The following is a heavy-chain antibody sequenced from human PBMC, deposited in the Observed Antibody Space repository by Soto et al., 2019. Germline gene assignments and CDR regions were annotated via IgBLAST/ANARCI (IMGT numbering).Heavy chain of an antibody. J-gene: IGHJ6*02. CDR3: ARDSSGQLGDYYYGMDV. D-gene: IGHD6-19*01. Sequence: SETLSLTCTVSGGSISSYYWGWIRQPPGKGLEWIGYIFYSGSTNYNPSLEGRVTISVDTSKNQFPLKVSSVTAADTAVYYCARDSSGQLGDYYYGMDVWGQGTTVTVSS. V-gene: IGHV4-59*01. CDR1: GGSISSYY. CDR2: IFYSGST.